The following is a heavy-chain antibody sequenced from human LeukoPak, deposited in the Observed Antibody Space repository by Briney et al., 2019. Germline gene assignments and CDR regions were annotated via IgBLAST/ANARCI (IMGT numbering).Heavy chain of an antibody. D-gene: IGHD3-10*01. CDR2: IKQDGSEK. V-gene: IGHV3-7*01. CDR3: AKDSAGSGSYNYYYYYMDV. J-gene: IGHJ6*03. CDR1: GFTFSTYW. Sequence: PGGSLRLSCAASGFTFSTYWMGWVRQAPGKGLEWVANIKQDGSEKYSVDSVKGRFTISRDNSKNTLYLQMNSLRAEDTAVYYCAKDSAGSGSYNYYYYYMDVWGKGTTVTISS.